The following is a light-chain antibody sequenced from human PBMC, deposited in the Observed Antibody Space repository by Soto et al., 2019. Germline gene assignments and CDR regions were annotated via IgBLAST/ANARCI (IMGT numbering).Light chain of an antibody. J-gene: IGKJ1*01. CDR2: DAS. CDR3: QQRNNWPWT. V-gene: IGKV3-11*01. Sequence: TQSPPTLSVSPGESATLSCRASQSVSSNLAWFQQKPGQAPRLLTFDASHRATGTPARFSGSGSGTDFTLTISSLEPEDFAVYYCQQRNNWPWTFGQGTKVDIK. CDR1: QSVSSN.